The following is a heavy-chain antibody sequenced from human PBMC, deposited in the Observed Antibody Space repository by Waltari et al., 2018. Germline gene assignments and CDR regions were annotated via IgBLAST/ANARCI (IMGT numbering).Heavy chain of an antibody. J-gene: IGHJ4*02. CDR1: GYTFTAYG. Sequence: QVQLVQSGTEVKKPGASVKVTCQASGYTFTAYGISWVRKAPGQGLEWMGWIRPHNGNTKYLQKFQGRVTMTTDTSTRTAYMELRSLRSDDTAVYYCGRDRGVDTVWFWGQGTLVTVSS. V-gene: IGHV1-18*01. D-gene: IGHD5-18*01. CDR2: IRPHNGNT. CDR3: GRDRGVDTVWF.